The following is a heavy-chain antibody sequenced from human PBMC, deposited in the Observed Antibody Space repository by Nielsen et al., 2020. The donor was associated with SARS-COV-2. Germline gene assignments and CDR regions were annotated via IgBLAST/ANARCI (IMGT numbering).Heavy chain of an antibody. Sequence: GGSLRLSCVASGFTFSSYAMSWVRQAPGKGLEWVSAISGGGGSTYYADSVKGRFTISRDNSKNTLYLHMNSLRADDTAVYYCAKGDGNNWSPFLYLDYWGQGTLVTVSS. D-gene: IGHD1-1*01. CDR1: GFTFSSYA. CDR3: AKGDGNNWSPFLYLDY. CDR2: ISGGGGST. V-gene: IGHV3-23*01. J-gene: IGHJ4*02.